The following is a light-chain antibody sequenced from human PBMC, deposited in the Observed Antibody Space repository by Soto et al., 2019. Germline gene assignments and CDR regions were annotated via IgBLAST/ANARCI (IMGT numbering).Light chain of an antibody. Sequence: QSALTQSTSASGSPGQSVTISCTGTSSDIGGYNSVSWYQQHPGKAHKVMIYDVSKRPSGVPDRFSGSKSGNTASLTVSALQAEDEADYYCSSYTDRNNLVFGTGTKLTVL. V-gene: IGLV2-8*01. J-gene: IGLJ1*01. CDR1: SSDIGGYNS. CDR2: DVS. CDR3: SSYTDRNNLV.